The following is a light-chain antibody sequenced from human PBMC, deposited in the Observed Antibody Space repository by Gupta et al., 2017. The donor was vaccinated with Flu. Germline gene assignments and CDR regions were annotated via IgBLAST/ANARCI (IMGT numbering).Light chain of an antibody. CDR1: FSNIGYNF. CDR2: ENN. Sequence: QSVLTQPPSFSAAPGQRVACCCSGTFSNIGYNFVSWYQQLPGTAPKLLIFENNKRPSGIPDRFSGSKSGTSATLGITGLQTGDEADYYCGTWDRSLNTYVFGSGTKVTVL. J-gene: IGLJ1*01. CDR3: GTWDRSLNTYV. V-gene: IGLV1-51*02.